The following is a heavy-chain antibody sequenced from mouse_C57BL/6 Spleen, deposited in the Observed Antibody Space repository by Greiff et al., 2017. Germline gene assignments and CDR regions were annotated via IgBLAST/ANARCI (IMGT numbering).Heavy chain of an antibody. D-gene: IGHD2-2*01. J-gene: IGHJ4*01. Sequence: EVQLHQSGPELVKPGASVKISCKASGYTFTDYYMNWVKQSHGKSLEWIGDINPNNGGTSYNQKFKGKATLTVDKSSSTAYMELRSLTSEDSAVYYCARGIYGYGDYAMDYWGQVTSVTVAS. V-gene: IGHV1-26*01. CDR1: GYTFTDYY. CDR3: ARGIYGYGDYAMDY. CDR2: INPNNGGT.